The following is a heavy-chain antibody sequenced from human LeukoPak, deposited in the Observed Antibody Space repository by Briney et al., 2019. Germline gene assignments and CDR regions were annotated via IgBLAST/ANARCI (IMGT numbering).Heavy chain of an antibody. J-gene: IGHJ5*02. Sequence: SVKVSCKASGGTFSSYIFGWVRQAPGQGFEWMGGIIPIFGTANYAQKFQGRVTITTDESTSTAYMELSSLRSEDTAVYYCARVNYYGSGSQSDNWFDPWGQGTLVTVSS. CDR3: ARVNYYGSGSQSDNWFDP. D-gene: IGHD3-10*01. V-gene: IGHV1-69*05. CDR1: GGTFSSYI. CDR2: IIPIFGTA.